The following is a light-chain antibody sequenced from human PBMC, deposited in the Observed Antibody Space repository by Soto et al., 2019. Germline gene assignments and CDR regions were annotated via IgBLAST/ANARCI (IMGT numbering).Light chain of an antibody. CDR3: QQYNSYSPT. CDR1: QSISSW. V-gene: IGKV1-5*01. J-gene: IGKJ1*01. Sequence: DIQMTQSPSTLSASVGDRVTITCQACQSISSWLAWYQQKPGKAPKLLIYDASSLESGVPSRFSGSGSGTEFTLTISSLQPDDFATYYCQQYNSYSPTFGQGTKVDIK. CDR2: DAS.